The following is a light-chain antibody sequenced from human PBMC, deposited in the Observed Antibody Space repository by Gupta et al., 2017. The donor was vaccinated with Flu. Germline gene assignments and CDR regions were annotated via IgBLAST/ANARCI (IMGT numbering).Light chain of an antibody. CDR3: AADAGSNEGV. J-gene: IGLJ3*02. Sequence: YHVTNRPSGVPDRFSGSKSGNTASLTVSGRRAEDEADYFGAADAGSNEGVFGGGTRFTVL. V-gene: IGLV2-8*01. CDR2: HVT.